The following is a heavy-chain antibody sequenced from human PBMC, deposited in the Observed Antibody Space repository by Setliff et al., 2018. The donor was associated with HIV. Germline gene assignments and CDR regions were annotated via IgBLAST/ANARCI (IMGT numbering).Heavy chain of an antibody. J-gene: IGHJ4*01. CDR3: ARSSISEYLLYY. D-gene: IGHD2-2*02. Sequence: ASVKVSCMASGYTSTGYYVHWVRQAPGQGLEWMGRINLNSGGTTYAQRFQGRVTMTWDTSISTAYMELSRLTSDDTAVYYCARSSISEYLLYYWGHGTLVTVSS. V-gene: IGHV1-2*06. CDR1: GYTSTGYY. CDR2: INLNSGGT.